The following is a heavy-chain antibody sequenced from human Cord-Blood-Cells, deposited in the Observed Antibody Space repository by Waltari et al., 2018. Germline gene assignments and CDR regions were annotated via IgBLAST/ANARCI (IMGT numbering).Heavy chain of an antibody. J-gene: IGHJ4*02. CDR3: ASHPSWGERYFDY. Sequence: QVQLQQWGAGLLKPSETLSLTCAVYGGSFSGYYWSWIRQPPGKGLEWIGEINHSGSTNYNPSLKSRVTISVDTSKNQFSLKLSSVTAGDTAVYYCASHPSWGERYFDYWGQGTLVTVSS. D-gene: IGHD6-13*01. V-gene: IGHV4-34*01. CDR1: GGSFSGYY. CDR2: INHSGST.